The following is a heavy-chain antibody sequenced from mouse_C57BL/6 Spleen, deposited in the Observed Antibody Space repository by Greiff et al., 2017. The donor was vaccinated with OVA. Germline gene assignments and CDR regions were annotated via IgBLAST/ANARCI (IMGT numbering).Heavy chain of an antibody. J-gene: IGHJ3*01. CDR2: INPNNGGT. V-gene: IGHV1-26*01. Sequence: EVQLQQSGPELVKPGASVKISCKASGYTFTDYYMNWVKQSHGKSLEWIGDINPNNGGTSYNQKFKGKATLTVDKSSSTAYMELRSLTSEDSAVYYCARYYYGSRDWGQGTLVTVSA. D-gene: IGHD1-1*01. CDR1: GYTFTDYY. CDR3: ARYYYGSRD.